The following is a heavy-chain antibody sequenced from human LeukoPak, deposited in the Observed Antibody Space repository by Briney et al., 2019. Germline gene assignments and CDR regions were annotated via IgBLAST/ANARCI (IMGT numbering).Heavy chain of an antibody. J-gene: IGHJ4*02. Sequence: SVKVSCKASGYTFTSYGISWVRQAPGQGLEWMGGIIPIFGTANYAQKFQGRVTITADESTSTAYMELSSLRSEDTAVYYCARDGAAHYYDSSGYYGYFDYWGQGTLVTVSS. D-gene: IGHD3-22*01. CDR3: ARDGAAHYYDSSGYYGYFDY. CDR2: IIPIFGTA. V-gene: IGHV1-69*13. CDR1: GYTFTSYG.